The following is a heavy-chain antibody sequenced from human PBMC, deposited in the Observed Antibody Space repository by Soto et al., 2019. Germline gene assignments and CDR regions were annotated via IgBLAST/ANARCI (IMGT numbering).Heavy chain of an antibody. V-gene: IGHV3-30-3*01. CDR1: GFTFSSYA. CDR3: ARDQGKRWLQLLYYYGMDV. Sequence: QVQLVESGGGVVQPGRSLRLSCAASGFTFSSYAMHWVRQAPGKGLEWVAVISYDGSNKYYADSVKGRFTISRDNSKNTLYLQMNSLRAEDTAVYYCARDQGKRWLQLLYYYGMDVWGQGTTVTVSS. CDR2: ISYDGSNK. J-gene: IGHJ6*02. D-gene: IGHD5-12*01.